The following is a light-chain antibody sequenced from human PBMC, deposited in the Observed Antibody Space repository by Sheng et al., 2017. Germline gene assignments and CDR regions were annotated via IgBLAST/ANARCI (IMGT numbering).Light chain of an antibody. Sequence: DIQLTQSPSLLSASVGDRVTITCRASQGISSYLAWYQQEPGKAPKLLIYGASTLQSGVPSRFSGSGSGAEFTLTIRSLQPEDFATYYCQQLKSYPITFGQGTRLEIK. CDR3: QQLKSYPIT. CDR2: GAS. V-gene: IGKV1-9*01. J-gene: IGKJ5*01. CDR1: QGISSY.